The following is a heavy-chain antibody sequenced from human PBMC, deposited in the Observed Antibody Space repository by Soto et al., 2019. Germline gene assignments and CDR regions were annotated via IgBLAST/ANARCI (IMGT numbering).Heavy chain of an antibody. CDR1: GYTFTGYY. Sequence: ASVKVSCKASGYTFTGYYMHWVRQAPGQGLEWMGWINPNSGGTNYAQKFQGWVTMTRDTSISTAYMELSRLRSDDTAVYYCARAPYSSGWRFDYWGQGTLVTVSS. J-gene: IGHJ4*02. CDR3: ARAPYSSGWRFDY. D-gene: IGHD6-19*01. CDR2: INPNSGGT. V-gene: IGHV1-2*04.